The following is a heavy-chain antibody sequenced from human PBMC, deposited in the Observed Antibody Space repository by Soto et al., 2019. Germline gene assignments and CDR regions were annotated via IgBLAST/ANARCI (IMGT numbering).Heavy chain of an antibody. Sequence: GGSLRLSCAASGFTFSSYGMHWVRQAPGKGLEWVAVIWYDGSNKYYADSVKGRFTISRDNSKNTLYLQMNSLRAEDTAVYYCARERYYYDSSGYYNWFDPWGQGTLVTAPQ. J-gene: IGHJ5*02. CDR3: ARERYYYDSSGYYNWFDP. CDR1: GFTFSSYG. CDR2: IWYDGSNK. D-gene: IGHD3-22*01. V-gene: IGHV3-33*01.